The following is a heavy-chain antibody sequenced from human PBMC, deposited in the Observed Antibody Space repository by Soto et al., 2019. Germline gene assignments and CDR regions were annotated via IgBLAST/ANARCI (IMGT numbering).Heavy chain of an antibody. J-gene: IGHJ5*02. CDR2: IIPIFGTA. CDR1: GGTFSSYA. CDR3: ARSTYYYDSSGPTGGSWFDP. D-gene: IGHD3-22*01. V-gene: IGHV1-69*13. Sequence: SVKVSCKASGGTFSSYAISWVRQAPGQGLEWMGGIIPIFGTANYAQKFQGRVTITADESTSTAYMELSSLRSEDTAVYYCARSTYYYDSSGPTGGSWFDPWGQGTLVTVSS.